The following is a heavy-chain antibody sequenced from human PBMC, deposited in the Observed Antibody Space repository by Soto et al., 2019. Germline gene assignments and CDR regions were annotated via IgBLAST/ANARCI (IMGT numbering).Heavy chain of an antibody. J-gene: IGHJ4*02. CDR3: ASQSKKRYCSSTSCRWSLFVY. Sequence: PSETLSLTCAVYGGSFSGYYCSWIRQPPGKGLEWIGEINHSGSTNYNPSLKSRVTISVDTSKNQFSLKLSSVTAADTAVYYCASQSKKRYCSSTSCRWSLFVYWGPATLVTVSS. V-gene: IGHV4-34*01. D-gene: IGHD2-2*01. CDR2: INHSGST. CDR1: GGSFSGYY.